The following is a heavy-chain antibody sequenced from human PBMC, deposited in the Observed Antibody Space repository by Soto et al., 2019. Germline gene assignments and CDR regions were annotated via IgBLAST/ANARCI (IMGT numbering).Heavy chain of an antibody. CDR3: ARRDGYYYDSSGYYYAFDI. V-gene: IGHV5-10-1*01. CDR1: GYSFTSYW. Sequence: PGESLKISCKGSGYSFTSYWISWVRQMPGKGLEWMGRIDPSDSYTNYSPSFQGHVTISADKSISTAYLQWSSLKASDTAMCYCARRDGYYYDSSGYYYAFDIWGQGTMVTVSS. J-gene: IGHJ3*02. D-gene: IGHD3-22*01. CDR2: IDPSDSYT.